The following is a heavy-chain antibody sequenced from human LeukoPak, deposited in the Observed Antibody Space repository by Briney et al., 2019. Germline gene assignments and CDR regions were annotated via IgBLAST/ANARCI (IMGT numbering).Heavy chain of an antibody. CDR1: GYTLTELS. J-gene: IGHJ5*02. Sequence: ASVKVSCKVSGYTLTELSMHWVRQAPGKGLEWMGGFDPEDGETIYAQKFQGRVTMTEDTSTDTAYMELSSLRSEDTAVYYCATVGFTVTTFYGWFDPWGRGTLVTVSS. D-gene: IGHD4-11*01. CDR2: FDPEDGET. CDR3: ATVGFTVTTFYGWFDP. V-gene: IGHV1-24*01.